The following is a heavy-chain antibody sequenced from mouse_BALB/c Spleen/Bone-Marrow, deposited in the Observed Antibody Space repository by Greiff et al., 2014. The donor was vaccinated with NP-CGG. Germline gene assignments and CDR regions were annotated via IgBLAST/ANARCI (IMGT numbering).Heavy chain of an antibody. CDR2: IDPANGNT. CDR3: ARWEYYAMDY. V-gene: IGHV14-3*02. Sequence: EVKLMESGAELVKPGASVKLSCTASGFNIKDTYMHWVKQGPEQGLEWIGRIDPANGNTKYDPKFQGKATITADTSSNTAYLQLSSLTSEDTAVYYCARWEYYAMDYWGQGTSVTVSS. J-gene: IGHJ4*01. CDR1: GFNIKDTY. D-gene: IGHD4-1*01.